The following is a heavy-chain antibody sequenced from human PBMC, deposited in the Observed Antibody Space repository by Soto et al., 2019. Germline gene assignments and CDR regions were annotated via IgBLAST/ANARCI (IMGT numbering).Heavy chain of an antibody. D-gene: IGHD6-13*01. V-gene: IGHV1-58*02. CDR2: IVVGSGNT. Sequence: SVKVSCKASGYTFASYAISWMRQAPGQRLEWIGWIVVGSGNTNYAQKFQERVTITRDMSTSTAYMELSSLRSEDTAVYYCARDRSSIAAAGSFDYWGQGTLVTVSS. J-gene: IGHJ4*02. CDR1: GYTFASYA. CDR3: ARDRSSIAAAGSFDY.